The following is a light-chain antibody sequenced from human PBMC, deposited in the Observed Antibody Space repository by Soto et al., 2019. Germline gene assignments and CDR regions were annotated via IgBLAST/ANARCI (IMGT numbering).Light chain of an antibody. CDR2: TNN. CDR3: ASWDDHLSLL. J-gene: IGLJ2*01. Sequence: QSVLTQPPSASGTPGQRVTISCSGSSSNIGSNYVYWYQQLPGTAPKLLIYTNNQRPSGVPDRFSGSKSGTSASLAISGLRSEDEADCYCASWDDHLSLLFGGGTKLTVL. CDR1: SSNIGSNY. V-gene: IGLV1-47*01.